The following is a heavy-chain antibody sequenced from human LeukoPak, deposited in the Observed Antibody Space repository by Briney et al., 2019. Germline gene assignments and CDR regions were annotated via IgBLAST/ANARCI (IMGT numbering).Heavy chain of an antibody. CDR3: ARDYDFWSGYHY. J-gene: IGHJ4*02. CDR2: IYYNGST. Sequence: SETLSLTCTVSGGSISSYYWSWIRQPPGKGLEWIGYIYYNGSTYYNPSLKSRITISVDTSKNQFSLKLSSVTAADTAVYYCARDYDFWSGYHYWGQGTLVTVSS. D-gene: IGHD3-3*01. CDR1: GGSISSYY. V-gene: IGHV4-59*12.